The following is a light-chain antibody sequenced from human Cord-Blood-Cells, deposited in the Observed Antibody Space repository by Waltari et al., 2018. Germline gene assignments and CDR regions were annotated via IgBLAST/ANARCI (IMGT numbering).Light chain of an antibody. Sequence: QSALTQPASVSGSPGQSITISCTGTSSDVGGYNYVAWYQQHPAKAPKLMIYDVSNRPSGVSNRFSGSKSGNTASLTISGRQAEDEADYYCSSYTSSSTWVFGGGTKLTVL. CDR3: SSYTSSSTWV. J-gene: IGLJ3*02. V-gene: IGLV2-14*03. CDR1: SSDVGGYNY. CDR2: DVS.